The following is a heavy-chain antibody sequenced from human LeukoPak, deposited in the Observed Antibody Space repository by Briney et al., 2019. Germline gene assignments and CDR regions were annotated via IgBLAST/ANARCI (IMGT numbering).Heavy chain of an antibody. CDR3: ARAPARTFFDP. Sequence: SETLSLTCAVYGGSFSGYYWSWIRQPPGKGLEWIGEINHSGSTNYNPSLKSRVTISVDTSKNQFSLKLSSVTAADTAVYYCARAPARTFFDPWGQGTLVTVSS. CDR2: INHSGST. J-gene: IGHJ5*02. CDR1: GGSFSGYY. V-gene: IGHV4-34*01.